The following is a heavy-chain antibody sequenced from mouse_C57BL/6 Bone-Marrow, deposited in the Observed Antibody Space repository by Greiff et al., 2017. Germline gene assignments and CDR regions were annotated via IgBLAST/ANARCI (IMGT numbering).Heavy chain of an antibody. Sequence: EVKLMESGGDLVKPGGSLKLSCAASGFTFSSYGMSWVRQTPDKRLEWVATISSGGSYTYYPDSVKGQFTISRDNAKNTLYLQMSSLKSEDTAMFYCARLRTSYYFDYWGQGTTLTVSS. CDR3: ARLRTSYYFDY. V-gene: IGHV5-6*01. D-gene: IGHD2-12*01. CDR1: GFTFSSYG. J-gene: IGHJ2*01. CDR2: ISSGGSYT.